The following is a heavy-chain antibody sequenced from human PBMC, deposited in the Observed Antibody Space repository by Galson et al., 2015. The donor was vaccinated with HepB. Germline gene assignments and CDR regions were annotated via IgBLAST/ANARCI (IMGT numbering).Heavy chain of an antibody. CDR2: ISGSGGST. Sequence: SLRLSCATSGFTFSTFAMTWVRQAPGKGLEWVSAISGSGGSTYYADSVKGRFTISRDNSKNTLYLQMNSLRAEDTAVYYCARDGYGDYGYYYMDVWGKGTTVTVSS. CDR3: ARDGYGDYGYYYMDV. D-gene: IGHD4-17*01. V-gene: IGHV3-23*01. J-gene: IGHJ6*03. CDR1: GFTFSTFA.